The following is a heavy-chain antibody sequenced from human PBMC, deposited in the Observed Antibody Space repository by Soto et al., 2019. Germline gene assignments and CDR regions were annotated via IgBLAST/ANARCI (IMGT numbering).Heavy chain of an antibody. CDR1: GFTFSNYA. D-gene: IGHD6-13*01. J-gene: IGHJ5*02. Sequence: EVQLLESGGGLVQPGGSLRLSCAASGFTFSNYAMNWVRQAPGKGLEWVSRISASGHSPDYADSVKGRFTISRDNSKNTLFVQMNSPRLEDTAVYFCAKDIGWGSSAFDHWGQGILVTVSS. CDR3: AKDIGWGSSAFDH. CDR2: ISASGHSP. V-gene: IGHV3-23*01.